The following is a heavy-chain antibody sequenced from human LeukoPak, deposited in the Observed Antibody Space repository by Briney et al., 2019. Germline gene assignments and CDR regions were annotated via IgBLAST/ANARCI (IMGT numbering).Heavy chain of an antibody. Sequence: GGSLRLSCAASGFTFSSYGMHWVRQAPGKGLGWVAVIWYDGSNKYYADSVKGRFTISRDNSKNTLYLQMNSLRAEDTAVYYCARDYVDTAIFDWGQGTLVTVSS. CDR2: IWYDGSNK. V-gene: IGHV3-33*01. CDR1: GFTFSSYG. J-gene: IGHJ4*02. D-gene: IGHD5-18*01. CDR3: ARDYVDTAIFD.